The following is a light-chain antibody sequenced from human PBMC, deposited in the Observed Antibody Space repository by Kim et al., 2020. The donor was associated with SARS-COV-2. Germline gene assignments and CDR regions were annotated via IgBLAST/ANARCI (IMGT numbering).Light chain of an antibody. CDR3: QAWDSSGVI. Sequence: SYELIQPPSVSVSPGQTASITCSGDKLGDKYASWYQQKPGQSPVLVIYHDTRRPSGIPERFSGSNSGNTATLTISGTQPMDEADYYCQAWDSSGVIFGGGTQLTVL. J-gene: IGLJ2*01. CDR2: HDT. V-gene: IGLV3-1*01. CDR1: KLGDKY.